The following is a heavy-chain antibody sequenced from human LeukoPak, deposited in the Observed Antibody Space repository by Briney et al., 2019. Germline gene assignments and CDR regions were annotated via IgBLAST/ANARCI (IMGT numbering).Heavy chain of an antibody. CDR2: ISGSGGST. CDR1: GFTFSSYA. V-gene: IGHV3-23*01. D-gene: IGHD6-19*01. CDR3: AKYSGVAGHQRRPDL. J-gene: IGHJ2*01. Sequence: GGSLRLSCAASGFTFSSYAMSWVRQAPGKRLEWVSAISGSGGSTYYADSVKGRFTISRDNSKNTLYLQMNSLRAEDTAVYYCAKYSGVAGHQRRPDLWGRGTLVTVSS.